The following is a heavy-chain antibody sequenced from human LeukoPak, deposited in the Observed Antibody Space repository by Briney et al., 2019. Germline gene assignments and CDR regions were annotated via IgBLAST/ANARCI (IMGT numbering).Heavy chain of an antibody. D-gene: IGHD3-3*01. CDR2: INPSGGST. Sequence: GASVKVSCKASGDTFTSYYMHWVRQAHGQGLEWMGIINPSGGSTSYAQKFQGRVTVTRDTSTSTAYMELSSLRSEDTAVYYCARDHYYDFWSGQQVSMDVWGQGTTVTVSS. V-gene: IGHV1-46*01. CDR3: ARDHYYDFWSGQQVSMDV. J-gene: IGHJ6*02. CDR1: GDTFTSYY.